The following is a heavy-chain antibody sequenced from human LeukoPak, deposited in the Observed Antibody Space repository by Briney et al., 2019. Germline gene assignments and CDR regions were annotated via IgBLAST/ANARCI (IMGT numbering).Heavy chain of an antibody. CDR3: ANYYDSSGYYS. CDR1: GFTFSTYW. D-gene: IGHD3-22*01. J-gene: IGHJ4*02. V-gene: IGHV3-7*02. CDR2: IKQDGSEK. Sequence: GGSLRLSCAASGFTFSTYWMSWVRQAPGKGLEWVANIKQDGSEKNYMDSVKGRFTISRDNAKNSLYLQMNSLRAEDTAVYYCANYYDSSGYYSWGQGTLVTVSS.